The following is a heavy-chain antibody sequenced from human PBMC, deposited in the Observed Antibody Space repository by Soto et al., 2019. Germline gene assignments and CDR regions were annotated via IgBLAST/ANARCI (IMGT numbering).Heavy chain of an antibody. V-gene: IGHV1-24*01. CDR1: GYTLTELS. CDR2: FDPEDGET. CDR3: AAYYYGSGSYGNWFDT. D-gene: IGHD3-10*01. J-gene: IGHJ5*02. Sequence: ASVKVSCKVSGYTLTELSMHWVRQAPGKGLEWMGGFDPEDGETIYAQKFQGRVTMTEDTSTDTAYMELSSLRSEDTAVYYCAAYYYGSGSYGNWFDTWGQGTPVTV.